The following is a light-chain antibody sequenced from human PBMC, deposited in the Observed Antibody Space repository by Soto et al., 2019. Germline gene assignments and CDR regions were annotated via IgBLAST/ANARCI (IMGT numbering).Light chain of an antibody. CDR1: QSVTNNF. CDR3: QQYGTPLFT. V-gene: IGKV3-20*01. CDR2: GAS. J-gene: IGKJ3*01. Sequence: IVLTQSPGTLSLSPGERATLSCGASQSVTNNFLAWYQQKPGQAPRLLIYGASSRATGVPDRFSGSGSGTELTLTISRLEPGDFAVYFCQQYGTPLFTFGPGTKVDIK.